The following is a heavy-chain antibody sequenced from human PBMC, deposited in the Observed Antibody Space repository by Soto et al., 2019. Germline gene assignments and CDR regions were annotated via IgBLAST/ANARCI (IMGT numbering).Heavy chain of an antibody. J-gene: IGHJ6*02. CDR2: IDPSDSYT. D-gene: IGHD2-2*01. CDR1: GYSFTSYW. V-gene: IGHV5-10-1*01. CDR3: ASSPRGYCSSTSCRELGNYYGMDV. Sequence: PGESLKISYKGSGYSFTSYWISWVRQMPGKGLEWMGRIDPSDSYTNYSPSFQGHVTISADKSISTAYLQWSSLKASDTAMYYCASSPRGYCSSTSCRELGNYYGMDVWGQGTTVTV.